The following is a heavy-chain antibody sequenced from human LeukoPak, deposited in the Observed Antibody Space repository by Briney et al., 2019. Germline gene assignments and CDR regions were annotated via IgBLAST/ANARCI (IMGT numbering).Heavy chain of an antibody. Sequence: ASVKVSCKASGYTFTSYYMHWVRQAPGQGLEWMGWINPNSGGTNYAQKFQGRVTMTRDTSISTAYMELSRLRSDDTAVYYCARVSERWLPFDYWGQGTLVTVSS. D-gene: IGHD5-24*01. CDR1: GYTFTSYY. V-gene: IGHV1-2*02. CDR2: INPNSGGT. J-gene: IGHJ4*02. CDR3: ARVSERWLPFDY.